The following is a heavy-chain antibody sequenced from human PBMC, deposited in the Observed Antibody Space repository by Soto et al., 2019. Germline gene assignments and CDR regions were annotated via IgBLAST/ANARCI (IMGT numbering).Heavy chain of an antibody. CDR2: IIPILGIA. D-gene: IGHD3-10*01. Sequence: QVQLVQSGAEVKKPGSSVKVSCKASGGTFSSYTISWVRQAPGQGLEWMGRIIPILGIANYAQKFQGRVTITADKSTSXADRELSSLRSEDMAVYYCARATMVRGVGSNWFDPWGQGTLVTVSS. V-gene: IGHV1-69*02. J-gene: IGHJ5*02. CDR3: ARATMVRGVGSNWFDP. CDR1: GGTFSSYT.